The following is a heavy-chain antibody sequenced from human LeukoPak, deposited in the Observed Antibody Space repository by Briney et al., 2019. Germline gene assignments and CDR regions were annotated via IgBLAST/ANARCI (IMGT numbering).Heavy chain of an antibody. Sequence: GGSLRLSCAASGFTFSSYSMNWVRQAPGKGLEWVSSISSSSSYIYYADSVKGRFTISRDNAENSLYLQMNSLRAEDTAVYYCARTGYSSSWYEGIHYYYYMDVWGKGTTVTISS. J-gene: IGHJ6*03. CDR3: ARTGYSSSWYEGIHYYYYMDV. CDR1: GFTFSSYS. D-gene: IGHD6-13*01. V-gene: IGHV3-21*01. CDR2: ISSSSSYI.